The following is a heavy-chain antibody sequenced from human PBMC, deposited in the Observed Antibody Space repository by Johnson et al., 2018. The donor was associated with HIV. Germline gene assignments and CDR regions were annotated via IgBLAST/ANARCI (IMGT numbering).Heavy chain of an antibody. J-gene: IGHJ3*02. CDR3: ARDHYYDSSGYHEGDAFDI. CDR1: GFTFSSYA. D-gene: IGHD3-22*01. V-gene: IGHV3-23*04. CDR2: ISGSGGST. Sequence: EVQLVESGGGLVQPGGSLRLSCAASGFTFSSYAMSWVRQAPWKGLEWVSAISGSGGSTYYADSVKGRFTISRDNSKNTLYLQMNSLRAEDTAVYYCARDHYYDSSGYHEGDAFDIWGQGTMVTVSS.